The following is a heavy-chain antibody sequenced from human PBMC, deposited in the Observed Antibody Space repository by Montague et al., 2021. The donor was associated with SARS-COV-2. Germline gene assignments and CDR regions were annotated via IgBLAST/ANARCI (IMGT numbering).Heavy chain of an antibody. V-gene: IGHV3-23*01. D-gene: IGHD2-2*01. Sequence: SLRLSCAASGFTFSSYVMSWVRQAPGKGLEWVSAISGSGGSTYYADSVKGRFTISRDNSKNTLHLQMNSLRAEDTAVYYCAKGIVVVPAAVTFDYWGQGTLVTVSS. CDR1: GFTFSSYV. CDR3: AKGIVVVPAAVTFDY. J-gene: IGHJ4*02. CDR2: ISGSGGST.